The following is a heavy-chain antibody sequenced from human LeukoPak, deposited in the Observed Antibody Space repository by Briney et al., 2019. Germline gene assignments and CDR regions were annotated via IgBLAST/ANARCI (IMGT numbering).Heavy chain of an antibody. V-gene: IGHV4-4*02. D-gene: IGHD1-26*01. J-gene: IGHJ4*02. CDR2: ISLSGLT. Sequence: PSGTLSLTCGVSGGSISSTNWWSWVGHPPGQGLEWIGEISLSGLTNYNPSLKSRVTMSLDKSKNHLSLNLTSVTAADTAVYYCSRESGAFSPFGYWGQGTLVTVSS. CDR3: SRESGAFSPFGY. CDR1: GGSISSTNW.